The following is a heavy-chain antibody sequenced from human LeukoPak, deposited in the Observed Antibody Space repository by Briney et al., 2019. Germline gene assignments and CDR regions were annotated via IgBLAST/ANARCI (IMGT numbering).Heavy chain of an antibody. V-gene: IGHV4-39*07. J-gene: IGHJ3*02. CDR1: GGSISSSSYY. CDR3: ARGTYYYDSSGYYAIGAFDI. Sequence: PSETLSLTCTVSGGSISSSSYYWGWIRQPPGKGLEWIGSIYYSGSTYYNPSLKSRVTISVDTSKNQFSLKLSSVTAADTAVYYCARGTYYYDSSGYYAIGAFDIWGQGTMVTVSS. D-gene: IGHD3-22*01. CDR2: IYYSGST.